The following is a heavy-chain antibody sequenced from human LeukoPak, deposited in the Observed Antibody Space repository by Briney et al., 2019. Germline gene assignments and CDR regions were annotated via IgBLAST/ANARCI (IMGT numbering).Heavy chain of an antibody. J-gene: IGHJ4*02. CDR2: ISSSSSYI. CDR3: AKGGVVVAANPPDY. CDR1: GFTFSSYS. D-gene: IGHD2-15*01. V-gene: IGHV3-21*04. Sequence: GGSLRLSCAASGFTFSSYSMNWVRQAPGKGLEWVSSISSSSSYIYYADSVKGRFTISRDNAKNSLYLQMNSLRAEDTAVYYCAKGGVVVAANPPDYWGQGTLVTVSS.